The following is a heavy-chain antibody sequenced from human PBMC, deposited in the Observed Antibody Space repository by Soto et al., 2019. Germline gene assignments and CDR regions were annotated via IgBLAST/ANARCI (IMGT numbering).Heavy chain of an antibody. J-gene: IGHJ6*03. D-gene: IGHD3-16*02. CDR1: GFTVSSNY. Sequence: GGSLRLSCAASGFTVSSNYMSWVRQAPGKGLEWVSVIYSGGSTYYADSVKGRFTISRDNSKNTLYLQMNSLRAEDTAVYYCARDWSLTSWPYYDYIWGSYRSPGYYYYYMDVWGKGTTVTVSS. CDR2: IYSGGST. CDR3: ARDWSLTSWPYYDYIWGSYRSPGYYYYYMDV. V-gene: IGHV3-66*01.